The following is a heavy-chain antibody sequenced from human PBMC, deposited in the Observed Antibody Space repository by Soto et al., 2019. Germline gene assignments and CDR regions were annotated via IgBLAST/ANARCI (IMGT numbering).Heavy chain of an antibody. J-gene: IGHJ4*02. CDR1: GFTFSSYA. V-gene: IGHV3-30-3*01. D-gene: IGHD3-22*01. Sequence: QPGGSLRLSCAASGFTFSSYAMHWVRQAPGKGLEWVAVISYDGSNKYYADSVKGRFTISRDNSKNTLYLQMNSLRAEDTAVYYCARDESQRGYDSTRNGEEFDYWGQGTLVTVAS. CDR2: ISYDGSNK. CDR3: ARDESQRGYDSTRNGEEFDY.